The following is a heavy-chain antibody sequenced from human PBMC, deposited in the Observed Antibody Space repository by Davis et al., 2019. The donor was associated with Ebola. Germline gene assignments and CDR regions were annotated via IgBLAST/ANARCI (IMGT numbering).Heavy chain of an antibody. J-gene: IGHJ1*01. CDR1: GFTFSSYA. D-gene: IGHD6-19*01. V-gene: IGHV3-23*01. Sequence: GESLKISCAASGFTFSSYAMSWVRQAPGKGLEWVSAISGSGSSTYYADSVKGRFTISRDNSKNTLYLQMNSLRAEDTAVYYCAKDRAVAGTAPPYFQHWGQGTLVTVSS. CDR2: ISGSGSST. CDR3: AKDRAVAGTAPPYFQH.